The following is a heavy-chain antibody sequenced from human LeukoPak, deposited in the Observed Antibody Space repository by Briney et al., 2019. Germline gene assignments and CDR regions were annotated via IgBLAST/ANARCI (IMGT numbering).Heavy chain of an antibody. J-gene: IGHJ5*01. V-gene: IGHV1-18*01. CDR3: ARDLWNFYDDSGYNRDFDS. Sequence: GASVKVSCKATSRISWVRQAPGQGLEWMGWSGTYGGDTYYAQKFQGRITVTTDTSTSTVYMELRNLRSDDTAVYYCARDLWNFYDDSGYNRDFDSWGQGTLVTVS. CDR2: SGTYGGDT. CDR1: TSR. D-gene: IGHD3-22*01.